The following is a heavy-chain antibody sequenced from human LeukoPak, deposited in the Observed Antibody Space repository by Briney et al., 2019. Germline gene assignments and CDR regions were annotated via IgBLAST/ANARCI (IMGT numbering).Heavy chain of an antibody. CDR2: ANSSGGST. CDR1: RYIFTSYN. V-gene: IGHV1-46*01. Sequence: ASVKVSCKGSRYIFTSYNINWVRQAPGQGLEWMVIANSSGGSTNYAQTFQGRVTMTRDTSTSTVYMELSSLRSEDTAVYYCARFAVHRRLTVAGQFGLDYWGQGPLVTVSS. J-gene: IGHJ4*02. CDR3: ARFAVHRRLTVAGQFGLDY. D-gene: IGHD6-19*01.